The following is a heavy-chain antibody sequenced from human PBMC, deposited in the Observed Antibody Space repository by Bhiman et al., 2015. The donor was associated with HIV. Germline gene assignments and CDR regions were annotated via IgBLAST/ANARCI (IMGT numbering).Heavy chain of an antibody. J-gene: IGHJ4*02. Sequence: EVQLLESGGGLVQPGGSLRLSCAASGFTFSSYAMSWVRQAPGKGLEWVSAISGSGGSTYYADSVKGRFTISRDNSKNTLYLQMNSLRAEDTAVYYCAKDLRYYYDSSGYYPGYWGQGTLVTVSS. CDR3: AKDLRYYYDSSGYYPGY. D-gene: IGHD3-22*01. V-gene: IGHV3-23*01. CDR1: GFTFSSYA. CDR2: ISGSGGST.